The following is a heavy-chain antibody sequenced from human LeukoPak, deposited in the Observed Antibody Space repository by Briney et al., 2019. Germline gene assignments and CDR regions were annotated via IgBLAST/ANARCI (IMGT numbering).Heavy chain of an antibody. CDR1: GFTFSTYW. CDR2: IHSDGRST. D-gene: IGHD5-18*01. CDR3: ARDRPGNTAIDY. Sequence: QPGGSLRLSCAASGFTFSTYWMHWVRQAPGKGLVWVSRIHSDGRSTSYADSVNGRLTISRDNAKNTLYLQMNSLRAEDTAVYYCARDRPGNTAIDYWGQGTLVTVSS. V-gene: IGHV3-74*01. J-gene: IGHJ4*02.